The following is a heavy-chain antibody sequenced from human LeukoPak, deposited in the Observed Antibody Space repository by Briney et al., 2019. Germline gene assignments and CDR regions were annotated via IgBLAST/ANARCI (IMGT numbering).Heavy chain of an antibody. D-gene: IGHD6-6*01. CDR2: INPSGGST. V-gene: IGHV1-46*01. CDR1: GYTFTGYY. J-gene: IGHJ4*02. Sequence: ASVKVSCKASGYTFTGYYMHWVRQAPGQGLEWMGWINPSGGSTSYAQKFQGRVTMTRDMSTSTVYMELSSLRSEDTAVYYCARANHPRLVLGHGIDYWGQGTLVTVSS. CDR3: ARANHPRLVLGHGIDY.